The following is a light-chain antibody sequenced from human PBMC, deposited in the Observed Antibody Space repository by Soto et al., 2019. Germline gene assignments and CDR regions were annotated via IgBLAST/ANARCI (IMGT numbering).Light chain of an antibody. CDR3: QQYGSSPWT. CDR2: GAS. CDR1: ESTK. V-gene: IGKV3-20*01. J-gene: IGKJ1*01. Sequence: EIVLTQSPSSLSLSPGERASLSCRASESTKLAWYQHKPGQAPRLLIYGASSRATGIPERFSGSGSGTDFTLTISRLEPEDFELYYCQQYGSSPWTFGQGTKVDIK.